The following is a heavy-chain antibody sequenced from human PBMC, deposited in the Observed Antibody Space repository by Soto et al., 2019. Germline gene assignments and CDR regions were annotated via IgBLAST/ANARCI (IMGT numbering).Heavy chain of an antibody. Sequence: SQTLSLTCTVSGGSISSYYWSWIRPPPGKGLEWIGYIYYSGSTNYNPSLKSRVTISVDTSKNQFSLKLSSVTAADTAVYYCARTSLTGGHFDYWGQGTLVTVSS. CDR1: GGSISSYY. J-gene: IGHJ4*02. D-gene: IGHD7-27*01. V-gene: IGHV4-59*01. CDR3: ARTSLTGGHFDY. CDR2: IYYSGST.